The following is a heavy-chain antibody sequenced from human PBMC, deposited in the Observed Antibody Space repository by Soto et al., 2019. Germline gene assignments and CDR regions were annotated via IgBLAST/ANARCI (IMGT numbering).Heavy chain of an antibody. CDR1: GFTFSSYG. CDR2: ISYEGSNK. Sequence: GGSLRLSCAASGFTFSSYGMHWVRQAAGKGLEWVAVISYEGSNKYYADSVTGRFTIYRDNSKNTLYLQMNSMRAEDTAVYYCAKAGYSSSGGRADAPPPFFEYWGQGTLVTVSS. CDR3: AKAGYSSSGGRADAPPPFFEY. J-gene: IGHJ4*02. D-gene: IGHD6-6*01. V-gene: IGHV3-30*18.